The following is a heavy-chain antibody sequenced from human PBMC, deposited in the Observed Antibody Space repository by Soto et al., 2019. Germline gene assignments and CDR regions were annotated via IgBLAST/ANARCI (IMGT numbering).Heavy chain of an antibody. D-gene: IGHD6-6*01. CDR2: ISAYNGKT. CDR1: GYTFTSYG. J-gene: IGHJ4*02. V-gene: IGHV1-18*01. CDR3: ARDRIGFRQFVDYYFDY. Sequence: QVQLVQSGAEVKKPGASVTVSCKASGYTFTSYGISWVRQAPGQGLEWMGWISAYNGKTKYAQKLQGRVTMTTDTFKSTAYMELRSLRSDDTAVYYWARDRIGFRQFVDYYFDYWCQGTLVTVSS.